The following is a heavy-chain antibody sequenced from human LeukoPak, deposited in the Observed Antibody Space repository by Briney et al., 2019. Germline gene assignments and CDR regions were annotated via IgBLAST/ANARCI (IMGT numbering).Heavy chain of an antibody. CDR3: ARGVATLADPPDY. D-gene: IGHD5-12*01. J-gene: IGHJ4*02. Sequence: GASVKVSCTASGYTFTGYYMHWVRQAPGQGLEWMGWVNPNSGGTNYAEKLQGRVTMTRDTSISTAYMELSRLRSDDTAVYYCARGVATLADPPDYWGQGTLVTVSS. CDR2: VNPNSGGT. CDR1: GYTFTGYY. V-gene: IGHV1-2*02.